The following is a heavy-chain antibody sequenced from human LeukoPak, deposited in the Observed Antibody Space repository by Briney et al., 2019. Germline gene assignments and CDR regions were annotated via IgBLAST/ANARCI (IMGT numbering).Heavy chain of an antibody. CDR3: ARRYSYGSSLVYFDY. Sequence: PSETLPLTCTVSGGSISSYYWSWIRQPPGKGLEWIGYIYYSGSTNYNPSLKSRVTISVDTSKNQFSLKLSSVTAADTAVYYCARRYSYGSSLVYFDYWGQGTLVTVSS. J-gene: IGHJ4*02. CDR2: IYYSGST. CDR1: GGSISSYY. D-gene: IGHD5-18*01. V-gene: IGHV4-59*01.